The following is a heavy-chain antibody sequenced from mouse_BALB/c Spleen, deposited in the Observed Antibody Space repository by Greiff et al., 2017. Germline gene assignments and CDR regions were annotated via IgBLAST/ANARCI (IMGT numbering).Heavy chain of an antibody. D-gene: IGHD2-2*01. CDR1: GFNIKDYY. J-gene: IGHJ2*01. Sequence: EVQLQQSGAELVRSGASVKLSCTASGFNIKDYYMHWVKQRPEQGLEWIGWIDPENGDTEYAPKFQGKATMTADTSSNTAYLQLSSLTSEDTAFYYCNAEGGYPDYWGQGTTLTVSS. CDR3: NAEGGYPDY. V-gene: IGHV14-4*02. CDR2: IDPENGDT.